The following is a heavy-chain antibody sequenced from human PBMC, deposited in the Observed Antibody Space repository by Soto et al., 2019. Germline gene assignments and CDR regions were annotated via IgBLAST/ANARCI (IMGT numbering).Heavy chain of an antibody. CDR3: ARSWAVAGSYDY. D-gene: IGHD6-19*01. CDR2: IYSGGST. CDR1: GFTVSSNY. J-gene: IGHJ4*02. Sequence: PGGSLRLSCAVSGFTVSSNYMSWVRQAPGKGLEWVSVIYSGGSTYYADSVKGRFTISRDNSKNTLYLQMNSLRAEDTAVYYCARSWAVAGSYDYWGQGTRVTVSS. V-gene: IGHV3-66*01.